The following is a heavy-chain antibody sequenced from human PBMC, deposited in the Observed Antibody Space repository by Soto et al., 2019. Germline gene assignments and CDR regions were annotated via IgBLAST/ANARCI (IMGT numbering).Heavy chain of an antibody. Sequence: QVQLVQSGAEVKKPGASVKVSCKASGYTFTSYAMHWVRQAPEQRLEWMGWINAGNGNTKYSQKFQGRVTITRDTSASTAYMELSSLRSEDTAVYYCAREAYGKLSAFDIWGQGTMVTVSS. CDR3: AREAYGKLSAFDI. V-gene: IGHV1-3*01. CDR1: GYTFTSYA. D-gene: IGHD4-17*01. J-gene: IGHJ3*02. CDR2: INAGNGNT.